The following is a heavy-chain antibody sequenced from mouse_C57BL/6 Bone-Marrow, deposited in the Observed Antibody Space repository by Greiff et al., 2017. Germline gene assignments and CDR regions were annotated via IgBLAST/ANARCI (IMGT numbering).Heavy chain of an antibody. V-gene: IGHV14-1*01. D-gene: IGHD2-1*01. J-gene: IGHJ4*01. Sequence: VQLQQSGAELVRPGASVKLSCTASGFNIKDYYMHWVKQRPEQGLEWIGRIDPEDGDTEYAPKFQGKATMTADTSSSTAYLQLSSLTSEDTAVYYCTTCGNYFYAMDYWGQGTSVTVSS. CDR2: IDPEDGDT. CDR3: TTCGNYFYAMDY. CDR1: GFNIKDYY.